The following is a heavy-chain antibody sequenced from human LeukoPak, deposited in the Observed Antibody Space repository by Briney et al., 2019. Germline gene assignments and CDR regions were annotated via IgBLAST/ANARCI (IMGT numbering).Heavy chain of an antibody. Sequence: SDTPSLTCAVSGYSVSSDNWWGWIRQPPGKGLEWLGYIHYSGITYYSPSLKSRVTLSVDTSKNQFSLRLSSVTAVDTAVYYCARKPNAVYWFDPWGQGTLVTVSS. D-gene: IGHD4/OR15-4a*01. CDR2: IHYSGIT. CDR3: ARKPNAVYWFDP. J-gene: IGHJ5*02. V-gene: IGHV4-28*01. CDR1: GYSVSSDNW.